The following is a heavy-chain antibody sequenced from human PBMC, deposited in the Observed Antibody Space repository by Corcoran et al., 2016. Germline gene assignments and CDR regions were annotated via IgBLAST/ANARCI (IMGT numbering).Heavy chain of an antibody. CDR3: TGIYDFWSDSSFDY. V-gene: IGHV3-49*03. CDR2: IRSKAYSGTR. Sequence: EVQLVESGGGLVQPGRSLRLSCTASGFTFGDYAMNWFRQAPGKGLEWVGCIRSKAYSGTREYAASVKGRFTISRDDSKSIAYLQTNSLRNEDTAVYYCTGIYDFWSDSSFDYWGQGTLVTFSS. D-gene: IGHD3-3*01. J-gene: IGHJ4*02. CDR1: GFTFGDYA.